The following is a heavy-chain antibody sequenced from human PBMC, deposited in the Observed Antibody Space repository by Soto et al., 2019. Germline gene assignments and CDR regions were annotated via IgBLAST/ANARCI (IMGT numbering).Heavy chain of an antibody. CDR3: ARQREDIVVVPAARYYYYGMDV. V-gene: IGHV1-2*04. CDR1: GYTFTSYG. CDR2: INPNSGGT. J-gene: IGHJ6*02. D-gene: IGHD2-2*01. Sequence: ASLKVSCKASGYTFTSYGISWVRQAPGQGLEWMGWINPNSGGTNYAQKFQGWVTMTRDTSISTAYMELSRLRSDDTAVYYCARQREDIVVVPAARYYYYGMDVWGQGTTVTVSS.